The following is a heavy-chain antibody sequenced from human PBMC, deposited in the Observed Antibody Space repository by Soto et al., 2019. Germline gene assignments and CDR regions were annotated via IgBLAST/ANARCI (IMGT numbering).Heavy chain of an antibody. Sequence: QVQLVESGGGVVQPGRSLRLSCAASGFTFSSYAMHWVRQAPGKGLEWVTVISYDGNNKYYADSVEGRFTISRDNSKNTLYLQMNSLRAEDTAVYYCARGSGNSGYDWGRGGVFDYWGQGTLVTVSS. D-gene: IGHD5-12*01. J-gene: IGHJ4*02. CDR3: ARGSGNSGYDWGRGGVFDY. CDR1: GFTFSSYA. CDR2: ISYDGNNK. V-gene: IGHV3-30-3*01.